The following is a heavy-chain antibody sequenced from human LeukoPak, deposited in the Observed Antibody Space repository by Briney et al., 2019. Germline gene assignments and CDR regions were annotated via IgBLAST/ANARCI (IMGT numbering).Heavy chain of an antibody. V-gene: IGHV3-7*01. CDR2: IKQDGRDK. CDR3: ARDGPNKLGFES. D-gene: IGHD4/OR15-4a*01. J-gene: IGHJ4*02. CDR1: GFRFSSNW. Sequence: PGGSLRLSRAASGFRFSSNWMSWVSQAPGKGREWLTNIKQDGRDKQYADSVKGRFTISRDNAKDSLSLQMNSLRVEDTAVYYCARDGPNKLGFESWGQGTLVTVSS.